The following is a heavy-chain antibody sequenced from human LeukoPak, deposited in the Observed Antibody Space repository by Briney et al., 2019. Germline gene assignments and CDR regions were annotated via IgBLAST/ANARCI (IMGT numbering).Heavy chain of an antibody. V-gene: IGHV3-64*04. CDR3: ARGPSGSYSVY. J-gene: IGHJ4*02. CDR2: ISSNGGST. Sequence: GGSLRLSCSASGFTFSSYAMHWVRQAPGKGLEYVSIISSNGGSTYYADSVKGRFTISRDNSKNTLYLQMNSLRAEDTAVYYCARGPSGSYSVYWGQGTLVTVSS. CDR1: GFTFSSYA. D-gene: IGHD1-26*01.